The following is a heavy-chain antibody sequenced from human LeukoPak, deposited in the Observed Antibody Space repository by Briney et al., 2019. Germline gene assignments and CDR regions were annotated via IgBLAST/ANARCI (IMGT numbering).Heavy chain of an antibody. CDR3: AREFGAYYDILTGYYGTFDY. V-gene: IGHV3-30-3*01. D-gene: IGHD3-9*01. CDR2: ISYDGSNK. CDR1: GFTFSSYA. J-gene: IGHJ4*02. Sequence: GGSLRLSCAASGFTFSSYAMHWVRPARGKGLEGVAVISYDGSNKYYADTVKGRFTISRDNSKNTLYLQMNSLRAEDTAVYYCAREFGAYYDILTGYYGTFDYWGQGTLVTVSS.